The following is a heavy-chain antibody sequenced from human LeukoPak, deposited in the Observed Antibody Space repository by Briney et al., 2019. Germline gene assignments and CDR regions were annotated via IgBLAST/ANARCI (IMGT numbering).Heavy chain of an antibody. CDR2: IYYGGST. J-gene: IGHJ4*02. CDR3: ARHYGP. V-gene: IGHV4-59*01. CDR1: GGSISGYY. D-gene: IGHD3-16*01. Sequence: PSETLSLTCTVSGGSISGYYWNWIRQPPGKGLEWIGYIYYGGSTNYTPSLKSRVTISVDTSKNQFSLKLNSVTAADTAVYYCARHYGPWGQGTLVTVSS.